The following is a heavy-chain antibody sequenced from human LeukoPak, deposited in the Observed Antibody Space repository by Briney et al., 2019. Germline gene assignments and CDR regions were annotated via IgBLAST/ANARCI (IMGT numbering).Heavy chain of an antibody. CDR1: GGTFSSYA. CDR3: ARDPVMAVAGTAIDY. J-gene: IGHJ4*02. D-gene: IGHD6-19*01. Sequence: SVKVSCKASGGTFSSYAISWVRQAPGQGVEGMGRIIPILGIANYAQKFQGRVTITADKSTSTAYMELSSLRSEDTAVYYCARDPVMAVAGTAIDYWGQGTLVTVSS. V-gene: IGHV1-69*04. CDR2: IIPILGIA.